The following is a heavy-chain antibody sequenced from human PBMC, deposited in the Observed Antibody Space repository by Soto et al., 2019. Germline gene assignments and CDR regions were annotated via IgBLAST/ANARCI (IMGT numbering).Heavy chain of an antibody. V-gene: IGHV4-31*03. CDR3: ARGLTVTPYNWFDP. CDR1: GGSISSGGYY. D-gene: IGHD4-17*01. Sequence: PSETLSLTCTVSGGSISSGGYYWSWIRQHPGKGLEWIGYIYYSGSTYCNPSLKSRVTISVDTSKNQFSLKLSSVTAADTAVYYCARGLTVTPYNWFDPWGQGTLVTVSS. CDR2: IYYSGST. J-gene: IGHJ5*02.